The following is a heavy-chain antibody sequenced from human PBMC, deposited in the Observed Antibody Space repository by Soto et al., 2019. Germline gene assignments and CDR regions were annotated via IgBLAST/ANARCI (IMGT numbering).Heavy chain of an antibody. CDR2: IIPISGTV. CDR3: AREPRKYSSSSFPYGMDV. V-gene: IGHV1-69*06. J-gene: IGHJ6*02. Sequence: QVQLVQSGAEVKKPGSSVKVSCKASGGTFSSYAISWVRQTPGQGLDWMGGIIPISGTVNYAQKFQGRVTITADKSTSTAYMELSSLSSEDTAVYYCAREPRKYSSSSFPYGMDVCGQGTTVTVSS. D-gene: IGHD6-6*01. CDR1: GGTFSSYA.